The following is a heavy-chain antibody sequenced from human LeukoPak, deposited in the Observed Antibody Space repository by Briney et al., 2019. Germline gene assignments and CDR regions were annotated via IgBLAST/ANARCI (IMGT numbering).Heavy chain of an antibody. CDR3: AREGVSGSYLGY. CDR2: INPSGGST. CDR1: GYSFTSYY. Sequence: ASVKVSCKASGYSFTSYYIHWVRLAPGQGLEWMGVINPSGGSTRYAQKFQDRVTMTRDMSTSTVYMELSSLRSEDTAVYYCAREGVSGSYLGYWGQGTLVTVSS. D-gene: IGHD1-26*01. V-gene: IGHV1-46*01. J-gene: IGHJ4*02.